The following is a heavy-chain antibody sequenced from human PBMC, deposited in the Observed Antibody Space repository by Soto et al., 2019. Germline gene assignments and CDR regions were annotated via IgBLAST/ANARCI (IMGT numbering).Heavy chain of an antibody. CDR3: ARDFAASNGDWFDR. J-gene: IGHJ5*02. Sequence: QVQLVESVGGVVQPGRSLRLSCAASGFTFSSYAMHWVRQAPGKGLEWVAVISYDGSNKYYADSVKGRFTISRDNSKNTLYLQMNSLRAEATVVYYCARDFAASNGDWFDRWGQGTLVIVS. V-gene: IGHV3-30-3*01. CDR2: ISYDGSNK. D-gene: IGHD6-13*01. CDR1: GFTFSSYA.